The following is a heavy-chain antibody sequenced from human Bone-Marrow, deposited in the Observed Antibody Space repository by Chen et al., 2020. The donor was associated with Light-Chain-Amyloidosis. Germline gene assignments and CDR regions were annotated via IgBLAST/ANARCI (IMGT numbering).Heavy chain of an antibody. Sequence: EMQLLESGGGLDQPGGSLRLSCAASGFSLRTTAMTWVRQAPGKGLEWISTIGGIDDNTYYADSVRGRFTISRDNSRNTLYLQMNSLRVEDTAVYYCATNYYGGPLDFWGQGTLVTVSS. D-gene: IGHD3-22*01. CDR3: ATNYYGGPLDF. CDR2: IGGIDDNT. V-gene: IGHV3-23*01. CDR1: GFSLRTTA. J-gene: IGHJ4*02.